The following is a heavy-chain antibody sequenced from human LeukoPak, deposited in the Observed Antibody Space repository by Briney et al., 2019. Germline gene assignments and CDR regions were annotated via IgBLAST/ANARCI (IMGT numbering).Heavy chain of an antibody. CDR1: GGTFSSYA. Sequence: ASVKVSCKASGGTFSSYAISWVRQAPGQGLEWMGRIIPIFGTANYAQKFQGRVTITTDEPTSTAYMELSSLRSEDTAVYYCARGSDYGDYFPKWGQGTLVTVSS. CDR2: IIPIFGTA. CDR3: ARGSDYGDYFPK. V-gene: IGHV1-69*05. D-gene: IGHD4-17*01. J-gene: IGHJ1*01.